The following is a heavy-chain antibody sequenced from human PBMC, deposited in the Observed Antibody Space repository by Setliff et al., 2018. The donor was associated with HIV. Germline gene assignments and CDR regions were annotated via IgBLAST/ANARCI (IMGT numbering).Heavy chain of an antibody. CDR2: IYYGGST. CDR1: GGSIGSHY. Sequence: SETLSLTCSVSGGSIGSHYWTWIRQPPGKGLEWIGFIYYGGSTNYNPSLKSRVTISVDTSRAQFSLKLTSVTTADSAVYYCARSIAGTGFNYYYFMDVWGKGTTVTVSS. D-gene: IGHD6-13*01. V-gene: IGHV4-59*11. CDR3: ARSIAGTGFNYYYFMDV. J-gene: IGHJ6*03.